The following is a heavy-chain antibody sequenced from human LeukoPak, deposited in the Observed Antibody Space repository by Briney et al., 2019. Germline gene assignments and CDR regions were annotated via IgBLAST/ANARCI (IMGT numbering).Heavy chain of an antibody. D-gene: IGHD2-21*02. Sequence: PGGSLRLSCAASGFTFSSYAMSWVRQAPGKGLEWVGRIKSKTDGGTTDYAAPVKGRFTISRDDSKNTLYLQMNSLKTEDTAVYYCTTDIVVVTAPWGQGTLVTVSS. J-gene: IGHJ5*02. V-gene: IGHV3-15*01. CDR1: GFTFSSYA. CDR3: TTDIVVVTAP. CDR2: IKSKTDGGTT.